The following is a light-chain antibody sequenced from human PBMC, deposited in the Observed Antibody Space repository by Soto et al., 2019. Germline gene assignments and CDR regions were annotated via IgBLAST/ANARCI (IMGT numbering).Light chain of an antibody. CDR3: AAWDESPRGWV. V-gene: IGLV1-47*01. J-gene: IGLJ3*02. CDR2: KNN. CDR1: NSNIGSNN. Sequence: QSVLTQPPSASGTPGQWVTISCSGSNSNIGSNNVYWYQQLPATAPKRLIDKNNQRPSSVPARCFGSKSGTSASLAISGLRSEEEADAYCAAWDESPRGWVFGGGTKLTVL.